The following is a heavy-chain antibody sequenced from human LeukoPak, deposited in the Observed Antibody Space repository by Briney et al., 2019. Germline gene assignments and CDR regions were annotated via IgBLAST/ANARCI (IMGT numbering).Heavy chain of an antibody. Sequence: SETLSLTCTVSGGSISSSSYYWGWIRQPPGKGLEWIGNIYYSGSTYYNPSLKSRVTISVDTSKNQFSLKLSSVTAADTAVYYCASQMSGTSVSYWGQGTLVTVSS. D-gene: IGHD2-2*01. V-gene: IGHV4-39*01. CDR1: GGSISSSSYY. CDR3: ASQMSGTSVSY. CDR2: IYYSGST. J-gene: IGHJ4*02.